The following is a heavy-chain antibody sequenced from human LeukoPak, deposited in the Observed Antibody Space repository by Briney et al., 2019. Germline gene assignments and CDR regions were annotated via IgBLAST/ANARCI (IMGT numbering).Heavy chain of an antibody. V-gene: IGHV4-34*01. J-gene: IGHJ4*02. CDR3: ARGIHNYYDSSRYFGY. CDR1: GGSFSGYY. CDR2: INHSGST. D-gene: IGHD3-22*01. Sequence: PSETLSLTCAVYGGSFSGYYWSWIRQPPGKGLEWIGEINHSGSTNYNPSLKSRVTISVDTSKNQFSLKLSSVTAADTAVYYCARGIHNYYDSSRYFGYWGQGTLVTVSS.